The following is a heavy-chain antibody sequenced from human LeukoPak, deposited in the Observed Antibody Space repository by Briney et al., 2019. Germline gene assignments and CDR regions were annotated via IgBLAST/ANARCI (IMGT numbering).Heavy chain of an antibody. CDR1: GFTVSSNY. J-gene: IGHJ4*02. Sequence: PGGSLRLSCAASGFTVSSNYINWVRQAPGKGLEWVSLIYSGGTTYYADSVKGRFTISRDNSKNTLYLQMNSLRAEDTAVYYCAREDIVGATGFDYWGQGTLVTVSS. CDR3: AREDIVGATGFDY. V-gene: IGHV3-53*01. CDR2: IYSGGTT. D-gene: IGHD1-26*01.